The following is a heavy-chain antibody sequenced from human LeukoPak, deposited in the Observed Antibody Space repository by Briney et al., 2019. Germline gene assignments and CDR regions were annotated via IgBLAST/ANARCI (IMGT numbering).Heavy chain of an antibody. Sequence: SETLSLTCTVSGGSISSGSYYWSWIRQPAGKGLEWIGRIYTSGSTNYNPSLKSRVTISVDTSKNQFSLKLSSVTAADTAVYYCARGSGIWAMFDPWGQGTLVTVSS. CDR3: ARGSGIWAMFDP. J-gene: IGHJ5*02. CDR1: GGSISSGSYY. V-gene: IGHV4-61*02. D-gene: IGHD6-13*01. CDR2: IYTSGST.